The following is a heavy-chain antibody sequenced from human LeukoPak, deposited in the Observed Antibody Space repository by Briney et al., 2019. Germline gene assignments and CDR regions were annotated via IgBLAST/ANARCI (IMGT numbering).Heavy chain of an antibody. V-gene: IGHV4-31*03. J-gene: IGHJ5*02. Sequence: PSETLSLTCTVSGGSISSSSYYWGWIRQHPGKGLEWIGYIYYSGSTYYNPSLKSRVTISVDTSKNQFSLKLSSVTAADTAVYYCARADIVVVPAAKSWFDPWGQGTLVTVSS. CDR1: GGSISSSSYY. CDR3: ARADIVVVPAAKSWFDP. D-gene: IGHD2-2*01. CDR2: IYYSGST.